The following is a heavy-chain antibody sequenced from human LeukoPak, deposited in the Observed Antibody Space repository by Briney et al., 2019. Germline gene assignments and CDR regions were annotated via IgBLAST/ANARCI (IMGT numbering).Heavy chain of an antibody. J-gene: IGHJ4*02. D-gene: IGHD3-22*01. CDR2: ISGSGGST. CDR3: AKPPSYYYDSSSDY. V-gene: IGHV3-23*01. CDR1: GFTFSSYA. Sequence: GGSLRLSCAASGFTFSSYAMSWARQAPGKGLEWVSAISGSGGSTYYADSAKGRFTISRDNSKNTLYLQMNSLRAEDTAVYYCAKPPSYYYDSSSDYWGQGTLVTVSS.